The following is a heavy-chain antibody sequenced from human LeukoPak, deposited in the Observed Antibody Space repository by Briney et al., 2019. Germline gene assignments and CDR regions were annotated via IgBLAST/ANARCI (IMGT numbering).Heavy chain of an antibody. Sequence: SETLSLTCAVYGGSFSGYFWSWIRQPPGKGLEWIGEINHSGSTNYNPSLKSRVTISVDTSKNQFSLKLSSVTAADTAVYYCARGYLSGSYSPAIIDYWGQGTLVTVSS. D-gene: IGHD1-26*01. CDR2: INHSGST. CDR3: ARGYLSGSYSPAIIDY. CDR1: GGSFSGYF. V-gene: IGHV4-34*01. J-gene: IGHJ4*02.